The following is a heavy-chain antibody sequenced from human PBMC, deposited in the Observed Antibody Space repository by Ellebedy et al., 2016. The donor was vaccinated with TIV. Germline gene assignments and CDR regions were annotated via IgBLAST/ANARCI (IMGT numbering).Heavy chain of an antibody. D-gene: IGHD3-3*01. V-gene: IGHV3-23*01. J-gene: IGHJ4*02. CDR3: AKDQVTFFGVLFHY. Sequence: GESLKISCAASGFTFSSYAMSWVRQAPGKGLGWVSAIRAGGVNTDYADSVKGRFTISRDNSKNTLYLEMNSLRVEDSAIYYCAKDQVTFFGVLFHYWGQGTLVTVSS. CDR1: GFTFSSYA. CDR2: IRAGGVNT.